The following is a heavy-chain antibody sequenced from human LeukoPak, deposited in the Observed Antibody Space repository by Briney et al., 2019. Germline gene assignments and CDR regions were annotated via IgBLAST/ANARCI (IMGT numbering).Heavy chain of an antibody. J-gene: IGHJ3*01. Sequence: GGSLRLSCGASGFPFSVYWMTWVRQAPGKGLEWVADISHDGTEFYADSVKGRFTISRDNAETSLDLQMNSLRADDTAVYYCARDKTTAHVFDVWGQGAMVTVSS. CDR3: ARDKTTAHVFDV. D-gene: IGHD1-14*01. V-gene: IGHV3-7*01. CDR1: GFPFSVYW. CDR2: ISHDGTE.